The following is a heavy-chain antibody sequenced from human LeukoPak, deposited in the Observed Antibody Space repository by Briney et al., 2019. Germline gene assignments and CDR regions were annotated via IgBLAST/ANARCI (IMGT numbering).Heavy chain of an antibody. D-gene: IGHD6-19*01. CDR3: ARVTHGRGWYGVDY. CDR2: IYYSGST. J-gene: IGHJ4*02. Sequence: SETLSLTCTVSGGSISSSSYYWGWIRQPPGKGLEWIGSIYYSGSTYYNPSLKSRVTISVDTSKNQFSLKLSSVTAADTAVYYCARVTHGRGWYGVDYWGQGTLVTVSS. V-gene: IGHV4-39*07. CDR1: GGSISSSSYY.